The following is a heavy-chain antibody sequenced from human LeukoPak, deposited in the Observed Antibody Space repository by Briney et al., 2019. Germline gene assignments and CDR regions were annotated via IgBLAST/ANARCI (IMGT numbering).Heavy chain of an antibody. V-gene: IGHV3-48*01. J-gene: IGHJ4*02. D-gene: IGHD6-6*01. CDR1: GFTFSSYS. Sequence: GGSLRLSCAASGFTFSSYSMNWVRQAPGKGLEWVSYINSRSTTINYADSMKGRSTISRDTGKNSLYLQMNSLRGEDTAVYYCARDSEYSSLSVFDFWGQGTLVSVSS. CDR2: INSRSTTI. CDR3: ARDSEYSSLSVFDF.